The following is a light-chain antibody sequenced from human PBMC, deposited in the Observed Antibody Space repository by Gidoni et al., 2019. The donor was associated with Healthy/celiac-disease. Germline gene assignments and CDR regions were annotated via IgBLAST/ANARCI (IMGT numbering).Light chain of an antibody. CDR3: AAWDDSLNGHVV. J-gene: IGLJ2*01. Sequence: QSVLTQPPSASGTPGQRVTISCSGSSSNIGSNTVTWYQPLPGTAPKLLVYSNNHRPSGVPDRFSGSKSGTSASLAISGLQSEDEADYYCAAWDDSLNGHVVFGGGTKLTVL. CDR2: SNN. V-gene: IGLV1-44*01. CDR1: SSNIGSNT.